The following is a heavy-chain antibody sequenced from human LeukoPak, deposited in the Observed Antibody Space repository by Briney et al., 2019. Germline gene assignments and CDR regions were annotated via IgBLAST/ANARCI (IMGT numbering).Heavy chain of an antibody. J-gene: IGHJ1*01. CDR3: AKDRVSSGWYEYFQY. CDR1: GFTFNNYG. D-gene: IGHD6-19*01. Sequence: PGGSLRLSCAASGFTFNNYGMHWVRQAPGKGLEWVALIWYDGTNKYYADSVKGRFTISRDNSKNTLYLEMNSLRAEDTAVYYCAKDRVSSGWYEYFQYWGQGTLVTVSS. CDR2: IWYDGTNK. V-gene: IGHV3-30*02.